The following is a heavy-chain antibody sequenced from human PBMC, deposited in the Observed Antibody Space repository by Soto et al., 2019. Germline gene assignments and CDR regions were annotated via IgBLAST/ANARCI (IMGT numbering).Heavy chain of an antibody. CDR3: AKDGRGYCSGGSCYLYYYMDV. D-gene: IGHD2-15*01. CDR1: GFTFSSYA. V-gene: IGHV3-23*01. Sequence: EVQLLESGGGLVQPGGSLRLSCAASGFTFSSYAMSWVRQAPGKGLEWVSAISGSGGSTYYADSVKGRFTISRDNSKNTLYLQTNSLRAEDTAVYYCAKDGRGYCSGGSCYLYYYMDVWGKGTTVTVSS. CDR2: ISGSGGST. J-gene: IGHJ6*03.